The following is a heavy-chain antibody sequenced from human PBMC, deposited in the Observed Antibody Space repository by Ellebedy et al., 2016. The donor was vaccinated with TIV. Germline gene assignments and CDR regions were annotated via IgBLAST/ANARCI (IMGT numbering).Heavy chain of an antibody. D-gene: IGHD2-21*02. J-gene: IGHJ3*02. V-gene: IGHV1-3*01. CDR3: AISSLAYCGGDCWGSRAFDI. CDR1: GYTFTSYA. Sequence: ASVKVSCXASGYTFTSYAMHWVRQAPGQRLEWMGWINAGNGNTKYSQKFQGRVTITRDTSASTAYMELSSLRSEDTAVYYCAISSLAYCGGDCWGSRAFDIWGQGTMVTVSS. CDR2: INAGNGNT.